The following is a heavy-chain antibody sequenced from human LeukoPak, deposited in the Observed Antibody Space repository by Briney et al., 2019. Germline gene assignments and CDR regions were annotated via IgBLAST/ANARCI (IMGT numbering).Heavy chain of an antibody. CDR1: GFTFSSYA. D-gene: IGHD3-3*01. CDR3: AKDHFYRGSWSGFGVVSSHYYYGMDV. Sequence: GGSLRLSCAASGFTFSSYAMSWVRQAPGKGLEWVSAISGSGGSTYYADSVKGRFTISRDNSKNTLYLQMNSLRAEDTAVYYCAKDHFYRGSWSGFGVVSSHYYYGMDVWGQGTPVTVSS. V-gene: IGHV3-23*01. J-gene: IGHJ6*02. CDR2: ISGSGGST.